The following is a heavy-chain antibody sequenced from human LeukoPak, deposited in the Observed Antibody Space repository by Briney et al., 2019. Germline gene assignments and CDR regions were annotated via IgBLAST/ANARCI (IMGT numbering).Heavy chain of an antibody. CDR2: IYSGGST. CDR3: AREIYDSSGYYWSYFDY. CDR1: GFTVSSNY. V-gene: IGHV3-66*01. Sequence: PGGSLRLSCAASGFTVSSNYMSWVRQAPGKGLEWVSVIYSGGSTYYADSVKGRITISRDNSKNTLYLQMNSLRAEDTAVYYCAREIYDSSGYYWSYFDYWGQGTLVTVSS. J-gene: IGHJ4*02. D-gene: IGHD3-22*01.